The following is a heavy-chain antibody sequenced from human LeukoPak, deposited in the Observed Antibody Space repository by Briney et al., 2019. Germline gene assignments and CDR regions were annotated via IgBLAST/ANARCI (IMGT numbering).Heavy chain of an antibody. CDR2: ISTSATTI. CDR3: ARYSGTYGWFDP. Sequence: PGGSLRLSCAASGFTFSSYEMSWVRQAPGTGLEWVSYISTSATTIYYADSVKGRFTISRDNAKNSLYLQMHSLRAEDTAVYYCARYSGTYGWFDPWGQGTLVTVSS. J-gene: IGHJ5*02. CDR1: GFTFSSYE. V-gene: IGHV3-48*03. D-gene: IGHD1-26*01.